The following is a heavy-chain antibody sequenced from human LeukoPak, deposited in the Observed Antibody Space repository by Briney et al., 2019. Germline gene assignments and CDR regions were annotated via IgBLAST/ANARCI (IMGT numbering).Heavy chain of an antibody. CDR2: IYYSGST. D-gene: IGHD6-13*01. CDR3: ARLSRGGSSSWYPRTYYFDY. CDR1: GGSISSSSYY. Sequence: SETLSLTCTVSGGSISSSSYYWGWIRQPPGKGLEWIGSIYYSGSTYYNPSLKSRVTISVDTSKNQFSLKLSSVTAADTAVYYCARLSRGGSSSWYPRTYYFDYWGQGTLVTVSS. J-gene: IGHJ4*02. V-gene: IGHV4-39*01.